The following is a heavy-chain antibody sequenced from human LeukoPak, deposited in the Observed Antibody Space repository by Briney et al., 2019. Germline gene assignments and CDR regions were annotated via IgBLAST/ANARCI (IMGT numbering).Heavy chain of an antibody. V-gene: IGHV4-4*07. D-gene: IGHD2-21*02. Sequence: SETLSLTCTVSGGSISNYYWGWIRQPAGKGLEWIGRIYAGRNTDHNPSLKSRVTMSLDSSKNQFSLRLTSVTAADTAVYYCAREHKVYDGDGYYYGYWGQGTLVTVSS. J-gene: IGHJ4*02. CDR3: AREHKVYDGDGYYYGY. CDR2: IYAGRNT. CDR1: GGSISNYY.